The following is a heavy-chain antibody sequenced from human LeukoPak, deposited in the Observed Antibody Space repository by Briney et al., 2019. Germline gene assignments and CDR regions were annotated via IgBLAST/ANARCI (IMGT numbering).Heavy chain of an antibody. CDR1: GGSISSSSYY. CDR3: ARTYDSSGYYGSLAEAFDI. V-gene: IGHV4-39*01. CDR2: INHSGST. J-gene: IGHJ3*02. Sequence: SETLSLTCTVSGGSISSSSYYWSWIRQPPGKGLEWIGEINHSGSTNYNPSLKSRVTISVDTSKNQFSLKLSSVTAADTAVYYCARTYDSSGYYGSLAEAFDIWGQGTMVTVSS. D-gene: IGHD3-22*01.